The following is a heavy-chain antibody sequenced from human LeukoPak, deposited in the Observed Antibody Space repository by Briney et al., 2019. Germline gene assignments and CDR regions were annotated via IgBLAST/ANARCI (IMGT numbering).Heavy chain of an antibody. CDR2: ISAYNGNT. CDR1: GYTFTSYG. D-gene: IGHD2-2*02. V-gene: IGHV1-18*01. CDR3: ARVEEDIVVVPAAIYYYYYMDV. Sequence: ASVKVSCKASGYTFTSYGISWVRQAPGQGLEWMGWISAYNGNTNYAQKLQGRVTMTTDTSTSTAYMELRSLRSDDTAVYYCARVEEDIVVVPAAIYYYYYMDVWGKGTTVTVSS. J-gene: IGHJ6*03.